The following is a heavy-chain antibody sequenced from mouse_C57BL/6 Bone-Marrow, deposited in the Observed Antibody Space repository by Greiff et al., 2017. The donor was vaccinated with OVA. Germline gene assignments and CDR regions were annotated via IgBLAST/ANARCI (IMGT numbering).Heavy chain of an antibody. D-gene: IGHD1-1*01. CDR1: GFTFSDYG. CDR2: ISSGSSTI. CDR3: ARPGGSSPWFAY. V-gene: IGHV5-17*01. Sequence: EVKLVESGGGLVKPGGSLKLSCAASGFTFSDYGMHWVRQAPEKGLEWVAYISSGSSTIYYADTVKGRFTISRDNAKNTLFLQMTSLRSEDTAMYYCARPGGSSPWFAYWGQGTLVTVSA. J-gene: IGHJ3*01.